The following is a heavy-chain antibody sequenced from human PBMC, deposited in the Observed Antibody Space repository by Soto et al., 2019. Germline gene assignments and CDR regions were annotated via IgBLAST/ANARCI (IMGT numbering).Heavy chain of an antibody. Sequence: SETLSLTCAVYGGSFSGYYWSWIRRPPGKGLEWIGEINHSGSTNYNPSLKSRVTISVDASKNLFSLKLISVTAADTAVYYCARDQNGSPYFDYWGQGTLVTVSS. D-gene: IGHD1-26*01. CDR1: GGSFSGYY. CDR2: INHSGST. J-gene: IGHJ4*02. CDR3: ARDQNGSPYFDY. V-gene: IGHV4-34*01.